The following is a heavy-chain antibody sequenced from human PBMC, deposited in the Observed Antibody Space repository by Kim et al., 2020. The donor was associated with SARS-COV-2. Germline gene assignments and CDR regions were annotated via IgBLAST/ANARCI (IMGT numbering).Heavy chain of an antibody. CDR3: AKVGSAYCGGSCPIDY. J-gene: IGHJ4*02. V-gene: IGHV3-33*06. Sequence: SVKGPFTISRDNSKNTVYLQMNSLRAEDTAVYYCAKVGSAYCGGSCPIDYWGQGTLVTVSS. D-gene: IGHD2-21*01.